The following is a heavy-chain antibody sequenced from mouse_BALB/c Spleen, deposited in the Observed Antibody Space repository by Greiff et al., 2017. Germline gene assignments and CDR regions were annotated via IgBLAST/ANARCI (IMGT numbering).Heavy chain of an antibody. CDR3: ARYGPPFAY. V-gene: IGHV5-6-5*01. J-gene: IGHJ3*01. CDR1: GFTFSSYA. CDR2: ISSGGST. D-gene: IGHD1-2*01. Sequence: EVKLMESGGGLVKPGGSLKLSCAASGFTFSSYAMSWVRQTPEKRLEWVASISSGGSTYYPDSVKGRFTISRDNARNILYLQMSSLRSEDTAMYYCARYGPPFAYWGQGTLVTVAA.